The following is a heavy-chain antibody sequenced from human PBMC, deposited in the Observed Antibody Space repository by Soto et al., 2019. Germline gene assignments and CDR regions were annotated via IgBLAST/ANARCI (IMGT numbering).Heavy chain of an antibody. D-gene: IGHD3-9*01. J-gene: IGHJ4*02. CDR2: VYYSGST. CDR3: GRLEGLATISYYFDY. CDR1: GGSVSSSSYY. Sequence: SETLSLTCTVSGGSVSSSSYYWGWVRQPPGKGLEWIGSVYYSGSTYYNPSLESRVTISVDKSKNQFSLKLMSLFAADTAVYYCGRLEGLATISYYFDYWGQGALVTVSS. V-gene: IGHV4-39*01.